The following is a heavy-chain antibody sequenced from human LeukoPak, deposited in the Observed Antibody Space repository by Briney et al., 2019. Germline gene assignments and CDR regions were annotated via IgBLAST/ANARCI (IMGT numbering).Heavy chain of an antibody. CDR2: IYYSGST. Sequence: SETLSLTCTVSGGSISSSSYYWGWIRQPPGKGLEWIGSIYYSGSTYYNPSLKSRVTISVDTSKNQFSLKLSSVTAADTAVYYCARLFRTLYSSSSGDDYWGQGTLVTVSS. J-gene: IGHJ4*02. D-gene: IGHD6-6*01. V-gene: IGHV4-39*01. CDR3: ARLFRTLYSSSSGDDY. CDR1: GGSISSSSYY.